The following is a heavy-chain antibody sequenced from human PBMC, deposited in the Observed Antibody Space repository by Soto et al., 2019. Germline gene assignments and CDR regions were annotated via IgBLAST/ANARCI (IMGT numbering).Heavy chain of an antibody. CDR1: GFSFSLFW. CDR3: ARTGWPQSSYYFDY. CDR2: INEDGSEK. D-gene: IGHD3-16*01. Sequence: LRLSCAASGFSFSLFWISWVRQTPGKGLELVANINEDGSEKFFADSVKGRFTISRDNAKNSLSLQMNSLTADDTAVYYCARTGWPQSSYYFDYWGQGTLVTVSS. V-gene: IGHV3-7*03. J-gene: IGHJ4*02.